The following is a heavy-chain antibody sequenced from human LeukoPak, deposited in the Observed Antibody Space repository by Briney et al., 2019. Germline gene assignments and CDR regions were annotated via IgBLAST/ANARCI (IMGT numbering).Heavy chain of an antibody. V-gene: IGHV3-48*01. CDR3: ARGGITIFGVAPWAFDI. CDR1: GFTFSSYS. Sequence: GGSLRLSCAASGFTFSSYSMNWVRQAPGKGLEWVSYISSSSSTIYYADSVKGRFTISRDNAKNSLYLQMNSLRAEDTAVYYCARGGITIFGVAPWAFDIWGQGTMVTVSS. CDR2: ISSSSSTI. J-gene: IGHJ3*02. D-gene: IGHD3-3*01.